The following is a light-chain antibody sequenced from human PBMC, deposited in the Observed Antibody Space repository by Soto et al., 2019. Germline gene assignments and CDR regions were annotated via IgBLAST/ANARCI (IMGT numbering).Light chain of an antibody. CDR1: SSNIGIPYD. CDR2: GDS. J-gene: IGLJ2*01. Sequence: QSVLTQPPSVSGAPGQRVTGSCTGSSSNIGIPYDVHWYQQLPGTAPKLLIYGDSNRPSGVPDRFSGSKSGTSASLAITGLQAEDEADYYCQSYDTSLSGVVFGGETKLTVL. CDR3: QSYDTSLSGVV. V-gene: IGLV1-40*01.